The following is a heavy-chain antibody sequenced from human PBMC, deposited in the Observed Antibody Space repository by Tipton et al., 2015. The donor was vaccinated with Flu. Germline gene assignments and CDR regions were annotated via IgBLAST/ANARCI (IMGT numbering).Heavy chain of an antibody. CDR2: IYRSGST. CDR1: GDSIGSPYF. D-gene: IGHD3-10*02. Sequence: TLSLTCSVSGDSIGSPYFWGWVRRPPGKGLEWIGTIYRSGSTYYNPSLKSRLTISVDTSQNQFSLRLSSVTAADTAVYYCARHTGDSVRGVIDYWGQGTLVTVSS. J-gene: IGHJ4*02. CDR3: ARHTGDSVRGVIDY. V-gene: IGHV4-38-2*01.